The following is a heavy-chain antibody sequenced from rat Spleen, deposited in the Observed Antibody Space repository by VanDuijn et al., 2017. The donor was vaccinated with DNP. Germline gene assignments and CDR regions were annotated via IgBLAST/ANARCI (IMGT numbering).Heavy chain of an antibody. V-gene: IGHV3-3*01. CDR1: GYSITSSYR. CDR2: INSAGTT. J-gene: IGHJ4*01. D-gene: IGHD1-4*01. CDR3: ARWPGYNPPYAMDA. Sequence: EVQLQESGPGLVKPSQSLSLICSVTGYSITSSYRWSWIRKFPGNKLDWMGSINSAGTTKYNPSLKSRISITRDTSKNQLFLQVNSVTTEDTATYHCARWPGYNPPYAMDAWGQGTSVTVSS.